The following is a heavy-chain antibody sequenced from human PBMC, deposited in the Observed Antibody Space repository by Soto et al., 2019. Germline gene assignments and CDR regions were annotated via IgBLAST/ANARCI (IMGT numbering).Heavy chain of an antibody. CDR3: ARGIVYGGTCLDS. V-gene: IGHV4-34*02. J-gene: IGHJ4*02. CDR2: VNHGGSA. D-gene: IGHD4-17*01. Sequence: QVQLQQWGAGLLKPSETLSLTCAVYGGSFSDYYWSWIRQSPGKGLEWIGEVNHGGSANYIPSLKSRITISVDTSKNQFSLKLSSVTAADTPVYYCARGIVYGGTCLDSWGQGTLVTVSS. CDR1: GGSFSDYY.